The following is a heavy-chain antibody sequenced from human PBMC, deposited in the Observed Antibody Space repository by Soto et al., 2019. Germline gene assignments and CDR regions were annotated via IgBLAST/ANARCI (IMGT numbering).Heavy chain of an antibody. J-gene: IGHJ4*02. CDR2: INHSGST. D-gene: IGHD2-8*02. Sequence: QVQLQQWGAGLLKPSETLSLTCAVYGGSFSGYYWTWIRQPPGTGLEWIGEINHSGSTNYNPSLKSRVTISVDTSKNQFSLKLTSVNAADTAVYYCARDKLTGLFDYWGQGTLVTVSS. CDR1: GGSFSGYY. CDR3: ARDKLTGLFDY. V-gene: IGHV4-34*01.